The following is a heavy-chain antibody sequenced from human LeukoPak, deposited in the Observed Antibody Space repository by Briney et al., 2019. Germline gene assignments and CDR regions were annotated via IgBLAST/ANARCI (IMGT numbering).Heavy chain of an antibody. V-gene: IGHV3-15*01. D-gene: IGHD2-2*01. CDR1: RFTFSNAW. CDR2: IKSKTDGGTA. CDR3: TTDLGYCSSTTCFAGTY. Sequence: GGTLRLSCAASRFTFSNAWMNWVRQAPGKALEWVGRIKSKTDGGTADYAAPLKGRFTISRGDSTNTLYLQMNSLKTEDTAVYYCTTDLGYCSSTTCFAGTYWGQGTQVTVSS. J-gene: IGHJ4*02.